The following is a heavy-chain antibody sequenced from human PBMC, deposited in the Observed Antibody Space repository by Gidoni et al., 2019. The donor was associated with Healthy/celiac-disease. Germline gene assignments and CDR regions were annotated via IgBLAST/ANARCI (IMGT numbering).Heavy chain of an antibody. D-gene: IGHD2-8*02. V-gene: IGHV1-3*01. CDR1: GYTFTSYA. CDR3: ARGGIVLVVYAMGIHWFDP. J-gene: IGHJ5*02. Sequence: QVQLVQSGAEVKKPGASVKVSCKASGYTFTSYAMHWVRQAPGQRLEWMGWINAGNGNTKYSQKFQGRVTITRDTSASTAYMELSSLRSEDTAVYYCARGGIVLVVYAMGIHWFDPWGQGTLGHRLL. CDR2: INAGNGNT.